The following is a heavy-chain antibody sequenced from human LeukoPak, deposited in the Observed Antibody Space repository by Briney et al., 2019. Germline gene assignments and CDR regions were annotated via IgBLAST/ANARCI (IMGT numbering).Heavy chain of an antibody. CDR1: GFTFSTYA. J-gene: IGHJ4*02. CDR2: IGGSGGST. V-gene: IGHV3-23*01. CDR3: AKLREWELPDLFDY. Sequence: GSLRLSCAASGFTFSTYAMSWVRQAPGKGLEWVSAIGGSGGSTYYADSVKGRFTISRDDSKNTLYLQMNSLRAEDTAIYYCAKLREWELPDLFDYWGQGTLVTVSS. D-gene: IGHD1-26*01.